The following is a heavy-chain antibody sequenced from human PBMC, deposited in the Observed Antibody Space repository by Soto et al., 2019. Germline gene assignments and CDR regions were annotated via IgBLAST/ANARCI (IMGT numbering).Heavy chain of an antibody. V-gene: IGHV1-18*01. D-gene: IGHD4-17*01. CDR2: ISAYNGNT. CDR1: GYTFTNYG. J-gene: IGHJ4*02. Sequence: ASVKVSCKASGYTFTNYGISWVRQAPGQGLEWMGWISAYNGNTNYAQKLQGRVTMTTDTSTSTAYMELRSLRTDDTAVYYGARGPDYGNFDYWGQGTLVTVSS. CDR3: ARGPDYGNFDY.